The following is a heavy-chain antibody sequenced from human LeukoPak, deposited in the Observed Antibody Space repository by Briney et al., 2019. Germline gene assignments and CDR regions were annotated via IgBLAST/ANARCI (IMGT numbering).Heavy chain of an antibody. Sequence: SETLSLTCTVSGGSISSGGYYWSWIRQPPGKGLEWIGYIYHSGSTYYNPSLKSRVTISVDRSKNQFSLKLSSVTAADTAVYYCARSYGGDGYYYGMDVWGQGTTVTVSS. CDR1: GGSISSGGYY. CDR2: IYHSGST. CDR3: ARSYGGDGYYYGMDV. J-gene: IGHJ6*02. D-gene: IGHD2-21*02. V-gene: IGHV4-30-2*01.